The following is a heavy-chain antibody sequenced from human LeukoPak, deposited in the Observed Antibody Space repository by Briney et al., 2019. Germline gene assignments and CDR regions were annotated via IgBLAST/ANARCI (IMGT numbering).Heavy chain of an antibody. J-gene: IGHJ4*02. CDR2: IYYSGST. V-gene: IGHV4-61*01. CDR1: GGSVSSGSYY. D-gene: IGHD3-22*01. CDR3: ARGSRYYDSSGNPSRVDY. Sequence: SETLSLTCTVSGGSVSSGSYYWSWIRQPPGKGLEWIGDIYYSGSTNYNPSLKSRVTISVDTSKNQFSLKLSSVTAADTAVYYCARGSRYYDSSGNPSRVDYWGQGTLVTVSS.